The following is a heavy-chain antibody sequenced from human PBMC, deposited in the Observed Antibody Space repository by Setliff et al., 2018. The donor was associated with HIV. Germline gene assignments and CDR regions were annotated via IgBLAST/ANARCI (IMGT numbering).Heavy chain of an antibody. D-gene: IGHD6-13*01. J-gene: IGHJ4*02. CDR1: GGSFSNSYYF. Sequence: PSETLSLTCNVSGGSFSNSYYFWGWIRQPPGKGLEWIGSISYSGSTYYNPSLKSRVTMSVDTSKNQFSLKLSSVTAADTAAYYCARTYSSSWYSSHLWVDYWGQGTLVTVSS. CDR3: ARTYSSSWYSSHLWVDY. V-gene: IGHV4-39*01. CDR2: ISYSGST.